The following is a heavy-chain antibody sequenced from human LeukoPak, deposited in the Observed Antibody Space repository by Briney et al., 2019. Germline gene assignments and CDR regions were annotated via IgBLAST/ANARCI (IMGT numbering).Heavy chain of an antibody. Sequence: NASETLSLTCTVSGGSISSYYWSWIRQPPGKGLEYIGYIYYSGSTNYNPSLKSRVTISVDTSKNQFSLKVTSVTAADTAVYYCARGGYGDYGRRRPFDYWGQGTLVTVSS. J-gene: IGHJ4*02. V-gene: IGHV4-59*01. CDR1: GGSISSYY. CDR3: ARGGYGDYGRRRPFDY. D-gene: IGHD4-17*01. CDR2: IYYSGST.